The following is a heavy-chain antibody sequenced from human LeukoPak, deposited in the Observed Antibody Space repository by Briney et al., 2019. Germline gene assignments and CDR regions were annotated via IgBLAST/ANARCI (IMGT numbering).Heavy chain of an antibody. CDR3: ARRWLNYYFDY. V-gene: IGHV4-38-2*02. CDR1: GYSISSGYY. J-gene: IGHJ4*02. D-gene: IGHD5-24*01. CDR2: IYRNGNT. Sequence: SETLSLTCTVSGYSISSGYYWGWIRQPPGKGLEWIGSIYRNGNTYYNPSLKSRVTMSVDTSNNHFSLKLSSVTATDTAMYYCARRWLNYYFDYWGQGTLVTVSS.